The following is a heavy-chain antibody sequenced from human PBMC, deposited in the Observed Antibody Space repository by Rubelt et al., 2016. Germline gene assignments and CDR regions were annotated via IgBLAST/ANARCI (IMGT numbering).Heavy chain of an antibody. D-gene: IGHD6-19*01. CDR2: ISLSGST. CDR1: CGSIPSNNW. CDR3: AREGSSGWSWMDV. Sequence: QVQLQESGPGLVKPSGTLSLTCAVSCGSIPSNNWWSWVRQSPGKGLEWIGVISLSGSTNYHPSLTSRAPISVEKSKSQLSLKRKSVTAAETAVYYWAREGSSGWSWMDVWGQGTTVTVSS. V-gene: IGHV4-4*02. J-gene: IGHJ6*02.